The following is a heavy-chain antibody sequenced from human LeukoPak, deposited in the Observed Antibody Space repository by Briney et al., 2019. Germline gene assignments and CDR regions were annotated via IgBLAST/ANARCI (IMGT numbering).Heavy chain of an antibody. CDR3: ARDRRGVVVVAATSAFDI. CDR1: GFTVSSNY. V-gene: IGHV3-66*01. D-gene: IGHD2-15*01. J-gene: IGHJ3*02. CDR2: IYSGSST. Sequence: GGSLRLSCAASGFTVSSNYMSWVRQAPGKGLEWVSVIYSGSSTYYADSVKGRFTISRDNSKNTLYLQMNSLRAEDTAVYYCARDRRGVVVVAATSAFDIWGQGTMVTVSS.